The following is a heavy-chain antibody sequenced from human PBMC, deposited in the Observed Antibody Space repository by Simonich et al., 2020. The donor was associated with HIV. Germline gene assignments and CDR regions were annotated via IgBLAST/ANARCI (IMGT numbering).Heavy chain of an antibody. CDR2: INNSGST. D-gene: IGHD5-12*01. Sequence: QVHLQQWGAGLLKPSETLSLTCAVYGGSFSGYYWNWIRQPPGKGLEWIGEINNSGSTDYNPSLKSRVTISVDTSKNQFSLKLSSVTAADTAMYYCARRGGYNFDYWGQGTLVTVSS. J-gene: IGHJ4*02. V-gene: IGHV4-34*01. CDR1: GGSFSGYY. CDR3: ARRGGYNFDY.